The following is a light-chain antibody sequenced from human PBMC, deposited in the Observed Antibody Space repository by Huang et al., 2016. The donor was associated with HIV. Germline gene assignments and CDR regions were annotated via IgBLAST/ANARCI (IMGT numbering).Light chain of an antibody. J-gene: IGKJ1*01. Sequence: DIQMTQLPSTLSAFVGDRVSINCLASPGISGWLAWYQQKPGKAPNLLIYKASNLEGGVPSRFSGNGSETEFTLTISSLQPDDFATYYCQQYKSYWTFGQGTKVEIK. V-gene: IGKV1-5*03. CDR1: PGISGW. CDR3: QQYKSYWT. CDR2: KAS.